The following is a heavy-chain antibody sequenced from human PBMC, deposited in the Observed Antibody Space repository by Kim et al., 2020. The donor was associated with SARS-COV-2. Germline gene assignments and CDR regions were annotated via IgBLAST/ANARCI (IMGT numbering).Heavy chain of an antibody. D-gene: IGHD3-16*01. CDR3: AKDVCAYSGMDA. CDR2: ISHDGSSS. V-gene: IGHV3-23*01. CDR1: GFSFSSCA. Sequence: GGSLRLSCAASGFSFSSCAMTWVRQAPGKGLEWVSSISHDGSSSHYADSVKGRFTISRDDSKNTLYLQMNSLRGEDTALYYCAKDVCAYSGMDAWGQGTT. J-gene: IGHJ6*02.